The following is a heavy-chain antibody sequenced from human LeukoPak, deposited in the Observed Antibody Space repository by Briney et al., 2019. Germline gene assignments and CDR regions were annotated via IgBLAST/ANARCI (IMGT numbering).Heavy chain of an antibody. V-gene: IGHV3-23*01. D-gene: IGHD6-13*01. Sequence: GGSLRLSCVASGITLSSYAMSWVRQAPGKGLEWVSGISGSGGNTYYADSVKGRFTISRDFSKNTLYLQLNGLRAEDTAVYYCARGASGWYVSVFDSWGQGTLVTVSS. CDR3: ARGASGWYVSVFDS. J-gene: IGHJ5*01. CDR2: ISGSGGNT. CDR1: GITLSSYA.